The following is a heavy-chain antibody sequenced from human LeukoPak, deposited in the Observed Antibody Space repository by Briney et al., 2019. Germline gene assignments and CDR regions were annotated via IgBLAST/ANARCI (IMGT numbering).Heavy chain of an antibody. CDR1: GGSISNYF. J-gene: IGHJ6*02. V-gene: IGHV4-59*01. CDR3: ARGGQQLTYYYYYGMDV. Sequence: SETLSLTCTVSGGSISNYFWSWIRQPPGKGLEWIGHIFYNGTTSYNPSLKSRVAISVDTSKNQFSLRLSSVTAADTAVYYSARGGQQLTYYYYYGMDVWGLGTTVIVSS. CDR2: IFYNGTT. D-gene: IGHD6-13*01.